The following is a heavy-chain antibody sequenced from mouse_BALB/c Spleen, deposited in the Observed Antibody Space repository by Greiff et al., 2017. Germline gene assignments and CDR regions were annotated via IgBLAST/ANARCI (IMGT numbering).Heavy chain of an antibody. J-gene: IGHJ2*01. CDR3: ARDNGGTGLYFDY. D-gene: IGHD1-1*02. CDR1: GFTFTDYY. V-gene: IGHV7-3*02. Sequence: EVQLVESGGGLVQPGGSLRLSCATSGFTFTDYYMSWVRQPPGKALEWLGFIRNKANGYTTEYSASVKGRFTISRDNSQSILYLQMNTLRAEDSATYYCARDNGGTGLYFDYWGQGTTLTVSS. CDR2: IRNKANGYTT.